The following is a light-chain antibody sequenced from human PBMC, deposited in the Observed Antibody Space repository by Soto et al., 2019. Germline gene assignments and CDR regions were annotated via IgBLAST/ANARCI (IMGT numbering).Light chain of an antibody. V-gene: IGKV3-20*01. CDR2: GAS. J-gene: IGKJ1*01. CDR3: QQYSSWPQT. Sequence: EIVLTQSPGTLSLSPGERATLYCRASQTVSGSYLAWYQQKPGQAPRLLIYGASTRATGIPARFSGSGSGTDFTLTISSLQPEDFAAYYCQQYSSWPQTFGQGTKVDIK. CDR1: QTVSGSY.